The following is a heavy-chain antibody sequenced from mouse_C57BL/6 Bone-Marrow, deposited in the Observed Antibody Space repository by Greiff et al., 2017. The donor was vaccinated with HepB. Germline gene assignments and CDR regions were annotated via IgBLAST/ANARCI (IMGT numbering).Heavy chain of an antibody. Sequence: EVQGVESGGGLVKPGGSLKLSCAASGFTFSSYAMSWVRQTPEKRLEWVATISDGGSYTYYPDNVKGRFTISRDNAKNNLYLQMSHLKSEDTAMYYCARDRGLRDWGQGTSVTVSS. D-gene: IGHD2-4*01. V-gene: IGHV5-4*01. J-gene: IGHJ4*01. CDR3: ARDRGLRD. CDR1: GFTFSSYA. CDR2: ISDGGSYT.